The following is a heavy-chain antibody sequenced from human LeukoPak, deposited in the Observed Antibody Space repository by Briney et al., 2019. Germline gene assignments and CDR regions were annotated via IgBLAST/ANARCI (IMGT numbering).Heavy chain of an antibody. CDR2: ISGSGGST. J-gene: IGHJ4*02. Sequence: GGSLRLSCAASGFTFSSYAMSWVRQAPGKGLEWVSAISGSGGSTYYADSVKGRFTISRDNSKNTLYLQMNSLRADDTAVYYCAKGWDCGDYVFKDWGQGTLVTVSS. CDR3: AKGWDCGDYVFKD. V-gene: IGHV3-23*01. D-gene: IGHD4-17*01. CDR1: GFTFSSYA.